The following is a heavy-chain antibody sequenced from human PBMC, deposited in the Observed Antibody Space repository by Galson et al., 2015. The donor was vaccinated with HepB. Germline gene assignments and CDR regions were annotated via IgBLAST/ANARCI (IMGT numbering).Heavy chain of an antibody. CDR2: IIPIFGTA. J-gene: IGHJ4*02. CDR1: GGTFSSYA. Sequence: SVKVSCKASGGTFSSYAISWVRQAPGQGLEWMGGIIPIFGTANYAQKFQGRVTITADESTSTAYMELSSLRSEDTAVYYCARSYSGYDSAYCGGDCYIGFDYWGQGTLVTVSS. D-gene: IGHD2-21*01. V-gene: IGHV1-69*13. CDR3: ARSYSGYDSAYCGGDCYIGFDY.